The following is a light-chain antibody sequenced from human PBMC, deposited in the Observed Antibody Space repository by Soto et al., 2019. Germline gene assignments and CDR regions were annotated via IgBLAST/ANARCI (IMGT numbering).Light chain of an antibody. CDR1: QAVNTR. Sequence: EIVLTQSPATLSSFPGDRVTLSCRASQAVNTRLAWYQHRPGQAPRLLIYGGSNRATGIPARFSGSGSGTDFNLTISSLEPEDFAVYYCQQRSNWITFGQGTRLEIK. CDR2: GGS. CDR3: QQRSNWIT. J-gene: IGKJ5*01. V-gene: IGKV3D-11*01.